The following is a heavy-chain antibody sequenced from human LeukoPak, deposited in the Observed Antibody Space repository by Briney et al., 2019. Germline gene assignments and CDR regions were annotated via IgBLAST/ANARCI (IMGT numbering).Heavy chain of an antibody. CDR2: FDPEDGET. J-gene: IGHJ4*02. D-gene: IGHD5-18*01. Sequence: GASVKVSCKVSGYTLTELSMHWVRQAPGKGLEWMGGFDPEDGETIYAQKFQGRVTMTEDTSTDTAYMELSSLRSEDTAVYYCVLGGYSYGSPSDYWGQGTLVTVSS. V-gene: IGHV1-24*01. CDR1: GYTLTELS. CDR3: VLGGYSYGSPSDY.